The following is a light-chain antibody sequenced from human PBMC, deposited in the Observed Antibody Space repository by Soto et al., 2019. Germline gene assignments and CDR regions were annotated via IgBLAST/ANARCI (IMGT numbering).Light chain of an antibody. Sequence: QSVLTQPTSVSGAPGQRVTISCTGSSSNIGAHYDVHWYQQLPGTAPKLLIYGNTNRPSGVPDRFSGSKSGTSASLTITGLQAEDEADYYCQSYDSSLIGGIFGGGTKLTVL. CDR2: GNT. V-gene: IGLV1-40*01. CDR3: QSYDSSLIGGI. CDR1: SSNIGAHYD. J-gene: IGLJ2*01.